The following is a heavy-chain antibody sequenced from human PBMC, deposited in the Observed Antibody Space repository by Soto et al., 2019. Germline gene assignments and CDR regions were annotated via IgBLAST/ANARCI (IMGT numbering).Heavy chain of an antibody. CDR3: ARVLQSFLEYFQY. CDR1: GFTFSSYA. J-gene: IGHJ1*01. V-gene: IGHV3-23*01. CDR2: ISGSGGST. Sequence: EVQLLESGGGLVQPGGSLRLSCAASGFTFSSYAMSWVRQAPGKGLEWVSAISGSGGSTYYADSVKGRFTISRDNAKNSLYLQMNSLRAEDTAVYYCARVLQSFLEYFQYWGQGTLVTVSS. D-gene: IGHD3-10*01.